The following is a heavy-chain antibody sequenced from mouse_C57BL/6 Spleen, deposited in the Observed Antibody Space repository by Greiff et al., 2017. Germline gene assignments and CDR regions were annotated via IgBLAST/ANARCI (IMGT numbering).Heavy chain of an antibody. CDR1: GYTFTSYW. D-gene: IGHD3-2*02. Sequence: QVHVKQPGAELVKPGASVKMSCKASGYTFTSYWITWVKQRPGQGLEWIGDIYPGSGSTNYNEKFKSKATLTVDTSSSTAYMQLSSLTSEDSAVYYCARGDSSGFDYWGQGTTLTVSS. V-gene: IGHV1-55*01. J-gene: IGHJ2*01. CDR2: IYPGSGST. CDR3: ARGDSSGFDY.